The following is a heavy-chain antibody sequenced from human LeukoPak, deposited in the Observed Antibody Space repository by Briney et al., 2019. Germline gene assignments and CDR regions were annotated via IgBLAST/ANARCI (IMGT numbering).Heavy chain of an antibody. CDR1: GGSISSSSYY. CDR2: IYDSGST. J-gene: IGHJ6*03. Sequence: SETLSLTCTVSGGSISSSSYYWGWIRQPPGKGLEWIGSIYDSGSTYYNPSLKSRVTISVDTSKNQFSLKLSSVTAADTAVYYCARDKYEDHGDYADDEYYYYYMDVWGKGTTVTVSS. D-gene: IGHD4-17*01. V-gene: IGHV4-39*07. CDR3: ARDKYEDHGDYADDEYYYYYMDV.